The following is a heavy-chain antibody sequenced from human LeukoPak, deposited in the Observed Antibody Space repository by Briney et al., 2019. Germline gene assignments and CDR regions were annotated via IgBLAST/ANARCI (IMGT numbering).Heavy chain of an antibody. D-gene: IGHD6-19*01. CDR1: GFTFSSYW. J-gene: IGHJ4*02. V-gene: IGHV3-7*03. Sequence: GGSLRLSCAASGFTFSSYWMSWVRQAPGKGLEWVANIKQDGSEKYYVDSVKGRFTISRDNAKNSLYLQMNSLRAEDTATYYCAARPTSAAVAPSDFWGQGTLVTVSS. CDR3: AARPTSAAVAPSDF. CDR2: IKQDGSEK.